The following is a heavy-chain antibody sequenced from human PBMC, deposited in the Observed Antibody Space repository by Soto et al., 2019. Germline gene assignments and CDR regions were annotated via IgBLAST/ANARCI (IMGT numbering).Heavy chain of an antibody. J-gene: IGHJ6*03. CDR2: ISAYNGNT. D-gene: IGHD6-13*01. Sequence: ASVKVSCKASGYTFTSYGISWVRQAPGQGLEWMGWISAYNGNTNYAQKLQGRVTMITDTSTSTAYMELRSLRSDDTAVYYCARPDSSSCYRDYYYMDVWGKGTTVTVSS. CDR1: GYTFTSYG. V-gene: IGHV1-18*01. CDR3: ARPDSSSCYRDYYYMDV.